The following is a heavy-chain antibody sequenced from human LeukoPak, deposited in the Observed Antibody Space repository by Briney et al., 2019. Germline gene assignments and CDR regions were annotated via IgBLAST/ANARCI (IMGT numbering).Heavy chain of an antibody. CDR3: ARYYDILTGPFDY. V-gene: IGHV5-10-1*01. CDR2: IGPSDSYN. D-gene: IGHD3-9*01. Sequence: GASLRISCKGSGYSFTSYWISWVRQMPGKGLERMGRIGPSDSYNNYSPSFQGHVTISADKSISTAYLQWSSLKASDTAMYYCARYYDILTGPFDYWGQGTLVTVSS. CDR1: GYSFTSYW. J-gene: IGHJ4*02.